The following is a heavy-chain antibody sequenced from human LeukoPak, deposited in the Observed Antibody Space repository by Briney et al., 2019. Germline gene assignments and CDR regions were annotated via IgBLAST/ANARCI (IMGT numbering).Heavy chain of an antibody. J-gene: IGHJ4*02. D-gene: IGHD4-17*01. V-gene: IGHV4-34*01. Sequence: SETLSLTCAVSGVSFNDYYWSWVRQTPGKGLEWIGEINHSGYTNDSPSLKSRVTLSIDTSRKQFSLNLRSVTVADAGIYYCTRMTTGHDYWGQGTLVTVSS. CDR1: GVSFNDYY. CDR3: TRMTTGHDY. CDR2: INHSGYT.